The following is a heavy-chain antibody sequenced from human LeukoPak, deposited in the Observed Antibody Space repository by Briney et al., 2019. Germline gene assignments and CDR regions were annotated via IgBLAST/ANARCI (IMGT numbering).Heavy chain of an antibody. CDR3: ARSKRKVVVPADY. D-gene: IGHD3-22*01. Sequence: GRSLRLSCAASGFTFSSYAMSWVRQAPGKGLEWVSVIYSGGSAYYADSVKGRFTISRDNSKNTLYLQMNSLRAEDTAVYYCARSKRKVVVPADYRGQGTLVTVSS. CDR1: GFTFSSYA. CDR2: IYSGGSA. V-gene: IGHV3-66*01. J-gene: IGHJ4*02.